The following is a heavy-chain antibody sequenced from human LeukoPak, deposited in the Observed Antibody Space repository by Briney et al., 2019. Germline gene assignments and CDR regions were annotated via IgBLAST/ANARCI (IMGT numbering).Heavy chain of an antibody. Sequence: PSETLSLTCTVSGGSISSSGYFWTWIRQQPGKGLEWIGYIYYSGSTYYNPSLKSRVTISVDLSKNQFSLKLSSVTAADTAVYYCARAPYSSSSVDYWGQGTLVTVSS. CDR3: ARAPYSSSSVDY. J-gene: IGHJ4*02. D-gene: IGHD6-6*01. V-gene: IGHV4-31*03. CDR1: GGSISSSGYF. CDR2: IYYSGST.